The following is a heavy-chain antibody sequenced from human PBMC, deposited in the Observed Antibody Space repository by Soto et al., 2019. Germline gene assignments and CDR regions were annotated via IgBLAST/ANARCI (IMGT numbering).Heavy chain of an antibody. J-gene: IGHJ4*02. Sequence: SETLSLTCTVSGASISRGSYYWSWIRQRPGKGLEWMGYILHSGSTYYNPSLKRRVTVSVDTSKNQFSLRLSSLRSEDTAVYYCARGAYGDYRPYDYWGQGTLVTVSS. CDR1: GASISRGSYY. CDR2: ILHSGST. D-gene: IGHD4-17*01. CDR3: ARGAYGDYRPYDY. V-gene: IGHV4-31*03.